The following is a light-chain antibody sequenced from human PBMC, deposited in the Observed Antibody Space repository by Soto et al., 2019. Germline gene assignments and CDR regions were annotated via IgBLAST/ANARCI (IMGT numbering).Light chain of an antibody. J-gene: IGLJ1*01. Sequence: QSALTQPPSASGSPGQSVTISCTGTSSDVGAYNYVSWYQQLPGKAPKLIIYEVSKRPSGVPDRFSGSKSGNTASLTVSGLQAEDDSYYYCTSYAVSYSSLHVVGPGTKVPV. CDR3: TSYAVSYSSLHV. V-gene: IGLV2-8*01. CDR1: SSDVGAYNY. CDR2: EVS.